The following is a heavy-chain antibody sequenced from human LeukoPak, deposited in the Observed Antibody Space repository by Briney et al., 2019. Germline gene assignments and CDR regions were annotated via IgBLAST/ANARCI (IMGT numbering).Heavy chain of an antibody. CDR2: ISYDGSNK. CDR1: GFTFSSYA. CDR3: ARDNRDYGDYGY. Sequence: PGGSLRLSCAASGFTFSSYAMHWVRQAPGKGLEWVAVISYDGSNKYYADSVKGRFTISRDNSKNTLYLQMNSLRAEDTAVYYCARDNRDYGDYGYWGQGTLVTVSS. V-gene: IGHV3-30*04. J-gene: IGHJ4*02. D-gene: IGHD4-17*01.